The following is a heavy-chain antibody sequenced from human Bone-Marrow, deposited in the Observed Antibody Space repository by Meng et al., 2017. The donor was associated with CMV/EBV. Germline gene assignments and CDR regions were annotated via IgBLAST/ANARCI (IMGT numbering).Heavy chain of an antibody. CDR1: GYTFTSYD. CDR2: MNPNSGNT. D-gene: IGHD4-17*01. J-gene: IGHJ4*02. CDR3: ARLAAHDYGDSEEDY. Sequence: ASVKVSCKATGYTFTSYDINWVRQATGQGLEWMGWMNPNSGNTGYAQKFQGRVTMTRNTSISTAYMELSSLRSEDTAVYYCARLAAHDYGDSEEDYWGQGTLVTVSS. V-gene: IGHV1-8*01.